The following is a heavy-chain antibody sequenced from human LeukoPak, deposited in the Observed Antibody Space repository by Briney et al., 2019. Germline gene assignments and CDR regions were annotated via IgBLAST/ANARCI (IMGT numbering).Heavy chain of an antibody. CDR1: GGSFSGYY. CDR2: INHSGST. Sequence: PSETLSLTCAVYGGSFSGYYWSWIRQPPGKGLEWIGEINHSGSTNYNPSLKSRVTISVDSSKSQFSLKLSSVTAADTAVYYCARVSTDYGGNSGGSYYYYGMDVWGQGTTVTVSS. CDR3: ARVSTDYGGNSGGSYYYYGMDV. J-gene: IGHJ6*02. D-gene: IGHD4-23*01. V-gene: IGHV4-34*01.